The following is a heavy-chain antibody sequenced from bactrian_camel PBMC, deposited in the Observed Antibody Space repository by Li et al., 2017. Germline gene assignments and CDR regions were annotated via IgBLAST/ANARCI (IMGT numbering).Heavy chain of an antibody. V-gene: IGHV3S1*01. Sequence: HVQLVESGGGSVQAGGSLRLSCAAPGFTFSSYYMNWVRQAPGKGLEWVSTINTGGGTTYYADSLKGRFAISRDNAENTVYLQMNSLKSEDTALYYCATLEYRGGSYPSIFHNWGQGTQVTVS. D-gene: IGHD2*01. CDR1: GFTFSSYY. CDR3: ATLEYRGGSYPSIFHN. CDR2: INTGGGTT. J-gene: IGHJ4*01.